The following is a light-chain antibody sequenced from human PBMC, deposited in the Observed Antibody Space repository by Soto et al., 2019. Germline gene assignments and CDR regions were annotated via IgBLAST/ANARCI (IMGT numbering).Light chain of an antibody. CDR2: GAS. Sequence: EIVMTQSPATLSVSPGDRATLSCRAGQPLNNHVAWYQHKPGQAPRLLIYGASTRATGISARFSGSGSGTEFTLTISSLQSEDFAVYYCQQYEKWPPSITFGQGTRLEIK. V-gene: IGKV3-15*01. CDR1: QPLNNH. CDR3: QQYEKWPPSIT. J-gene: IGKJ5*01.